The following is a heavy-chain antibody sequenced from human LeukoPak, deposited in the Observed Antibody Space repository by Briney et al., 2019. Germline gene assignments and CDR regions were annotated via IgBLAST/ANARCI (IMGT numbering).Heavy chain of an antibody. D-gene: IGHD5-24*01. CDR1: GGSISSGSYY. Sequence: PSETLSLTCTVSGGSISSGSYYWSWIRQPAGKGLEWIGRIYTSGSTNYNPSLKSRVTISVDTSKNQFSLNLSSVTAADTAVYYCARDKDGYNGPDYWGQGTLVTVSS. CDR2: IYTSGST. V-gene: IGHV4-61*02. J-gene: IGHJ4*02. CDR3: ARDKDGYNGPDY.